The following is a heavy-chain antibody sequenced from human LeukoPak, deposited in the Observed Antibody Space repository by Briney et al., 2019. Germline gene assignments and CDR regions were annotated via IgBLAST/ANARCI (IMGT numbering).Heavy chain of an antibody. V-gene: IGHV1-2*02. CDR1: GYTFTGYY. J-gene: IGHJ4*02. CDR3: ARVAYHYDSSGSYFDY. CDR2: INPNSGGT. Sequence: GASVKVSCKASGYTFTGYYMHWVRQAPGQGLEWMGWINPNSGGTNYAQKFQGRVTMTRDTSISTAYMELSRLRSDDTAVYYCARVAYHYDSSGSYFDYWGQGTLVTVSS. D-gene: IGHD3-22*01.